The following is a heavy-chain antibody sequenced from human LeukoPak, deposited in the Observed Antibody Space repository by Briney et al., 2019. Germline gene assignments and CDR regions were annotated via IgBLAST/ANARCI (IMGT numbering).Heavy chain of an antibody. CDR1: GFTFSSYS. D-gene: IGHD3-22*01. J-gene: IGHJ4*02. CDR3: ARDATYYDSSGSGSDYFDY. Sequence: GGSLRLSCAASGFTFSSYSMNWVRQAPGKGLEWVSSISSSSSYIYYADSVKGRFTISRDNAKNSLYLQMNSLRAEDTAVYYCARDATYYDSSGSGSDYFDYWGQGTLVTVSS. CDR2: ISSSSSYI. V-gene: IGHV3-21*01.